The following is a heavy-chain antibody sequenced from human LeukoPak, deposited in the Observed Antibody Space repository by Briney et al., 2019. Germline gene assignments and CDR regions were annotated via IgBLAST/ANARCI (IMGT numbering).Heavy chain of an antibody. D-gene: IGHD6-19*01. CDR1: GGSISSYY. Sequence: SSETLSLTCTVSGGSISSYYWSWIRQPPGKGLEWIGDVSLDGITNYNPSLLGRVTISLDKSAKQVSLRLTSVTAADTAIYYCARDSSAPRSYFALDVWGQGTTVTVSS. CDR3: ARDSSAPRSYFALDV. CDR2: VSLDGIT. J-gene: IGHJ6*01. V-gene: IGHV4-59*12.